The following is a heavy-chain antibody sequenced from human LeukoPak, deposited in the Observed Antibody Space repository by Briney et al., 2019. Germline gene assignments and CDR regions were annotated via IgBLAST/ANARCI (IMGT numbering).Heavy chain of an antibody. CDR1: GFTLSSYW. CDR3: ARDPLGYCSSTSCYLDY. J-gene: IGHJ4*02. CDR2: INSDGSST. V-gene: IGHV3-74*01. D-gene: IGHD2-2*01. Sequence: GGSLRLSCAASGFTLSSYWMHWVRQAPEKGLVWVSRINSDGSSTSYADSVKGRFTISRDNAKNTLYLQMNSLRAEDTAVYYCARDPLGYCSSTSCYLDYWGQGTLVTVSS.